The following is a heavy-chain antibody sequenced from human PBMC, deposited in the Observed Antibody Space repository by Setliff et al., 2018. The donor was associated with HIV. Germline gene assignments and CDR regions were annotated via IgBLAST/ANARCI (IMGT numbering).Heavy chain of an antibody. J-gene: IGHJ3*02. CDR3: TTRSYVWGSYRLFNAFDI. Sequence: PGGSLRLSCAASALTFSNAWMSWVRQAPGKGLEWVGRIKSKIDGGTTDYTAPVKGRFTISRDDSKNMLYLQMNSLKTEDTAVYYCTTRSYVWGSYRLFNAFDIWGQGTMVTVSS. CDR1: ALTFSNAW. D-gene: IGHD3-16*02. V-gene: IGHV3-15*01. CDR2: IKSKIDGGTT.